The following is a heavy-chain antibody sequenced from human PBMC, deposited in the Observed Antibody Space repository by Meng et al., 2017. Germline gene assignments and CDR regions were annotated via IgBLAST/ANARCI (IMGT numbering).Heavy chain of an antibody. V-gene: IGHV1-2*05. CDR1: GYNSTDYY. CDR3: ARDEDISAAGKLFGDY. J-gene: IGHJ4*02. Sequence: GEVKEPGSAVQVSCKPSGYNSTDYYRPWVRRAPGKGLEWMGRINPKSGDTHYEQKFQARVTMTGDTSISTAYMELSGLRSDDTVMYYCARDEDISAAGKLFGDYWGQGTLVTVSS. D-gene: IGHD6-25*01. CDR2: INPKSGDT.